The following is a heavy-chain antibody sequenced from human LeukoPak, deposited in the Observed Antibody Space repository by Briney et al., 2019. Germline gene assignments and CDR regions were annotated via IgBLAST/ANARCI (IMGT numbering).Heavy chain of an antibody. D-gene: IGHD3-10*01. J-gene: IGHJ4*02. CDR3: ARGGEITMVRGVIHE. V-gene: IGHV3-74*01. CDR2: ISSDGSST. CDR1: GFTFSGYW. Sequence: GGSLRLSCAASGFTFSGYWMHWVRQVPGKGPVWVSRISSDGSSTSYADSVKGRFTISRDNAKNTLYLQMNSLRAEDTAIYYCARGGEITMVRGVIHEWGQGTQVTVSS.